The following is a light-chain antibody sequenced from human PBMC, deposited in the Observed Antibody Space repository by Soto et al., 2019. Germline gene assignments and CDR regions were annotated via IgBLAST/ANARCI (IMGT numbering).Light chain of an antibody. J-gene: IGLJ1*01. Sequence: QSALTQPAPVSGSPGQSITISCAGTSSDIGGYNYVSWYQQHPGKAPKVMIYEVSNRPSGVSNRFSGCKSGNTASLTISGLQAEDEADYYCSSYTSSSTLYVFG. CDR1: SSDIGGYNY. CDR2: EVS. CDR3: SSYTSSSTLYV. V-gene: IGLV2-14*01.